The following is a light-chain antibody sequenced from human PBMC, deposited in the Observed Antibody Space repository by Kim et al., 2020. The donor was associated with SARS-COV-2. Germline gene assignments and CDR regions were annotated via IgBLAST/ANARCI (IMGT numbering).Light chain of an antibody. CDR2: GAS. CDR1: RSVTSSY. V-gene: IGKV3-20*01. CDR3: QQYDTSPRT. Sequence: SPGGSATLSCRASRSVTSSYVAWYQQKPGQAPRLLIYGASSRATGIPDRFSGSGSGTDFTLTISGLEPEDFAIYYCQQYDTSPRTFGGGTKVDIK. J-gene: IGKJ4*01.